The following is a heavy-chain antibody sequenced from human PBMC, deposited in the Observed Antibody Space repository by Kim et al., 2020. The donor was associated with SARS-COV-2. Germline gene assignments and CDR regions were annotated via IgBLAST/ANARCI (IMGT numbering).Heavy chain of an antibody. J-gene: IGHJ4*02. CDR1: GFTFSSYG. V-gene: IGHV3-30*18. D-gene: IGHD3-10*01. CDR2: ISYDGSNK. CDR3: AKDKTMVRGVRVDY. Sequence: GGSLRLSCAASGFTFSSYGMHWVRQAPGKGLEWVAVISYDGSNKYYADSVKGRFTISRDNSKNTLYLQMNSLRAEDTAVYYCAKDKTMVRGVRVDYWGQG.